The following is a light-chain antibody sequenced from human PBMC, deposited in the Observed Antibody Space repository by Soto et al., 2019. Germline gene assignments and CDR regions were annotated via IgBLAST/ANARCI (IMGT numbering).Light chain of an antibody. J-gene: IGLJ3*02. Sequence: QSVLTQPPSVSGAPGQRVTISCTWSSSNIGAGYDVHWYQQLPGTPPKLLIYGNSNRPSGVPDRFSGSKSGTSASLAITGLQAEDEADYYCQSYDSSLSGSVFGGGTKLTVL. CDR2: GNS. V-gene: IGLV1-40*01. CDR3: QSYDSSLSGSV. CDR1: SSNIGAGYD.